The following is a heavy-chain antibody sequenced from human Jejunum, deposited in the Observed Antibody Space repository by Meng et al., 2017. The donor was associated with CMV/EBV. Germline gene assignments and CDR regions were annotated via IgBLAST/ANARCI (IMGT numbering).Heavy chain of an antibody. J-gene: IGHJ4*02. Sequence: WAAAGFTLSGYWMHWVRQAPGKGLVGVSRISPDGSSTYYADSVKGRLTISRDNANSVLFLQMNSLRSDDAAVYYCVRGGDGYGNFDYWGQGTLVTVSS. V-gene: IGHV3-74*01. CDR3: VRGGDGYGNFDY. CDR2: ISPDGSST. CDR1: GFTLSGYW. D-gene: IGHD5-24*01.